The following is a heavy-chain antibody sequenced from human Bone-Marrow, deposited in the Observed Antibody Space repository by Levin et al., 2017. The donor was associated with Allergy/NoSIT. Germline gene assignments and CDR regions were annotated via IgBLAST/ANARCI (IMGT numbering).Heavy chain of an antibody. CDR3: ATRVGYCPTTTCPLVPGGYGLDV. V-gene: IGHV1-24*01. CDR1: AYSLSELS. J-gene: IGHJ6*02. Sequence: PGESLKISCKVTAYSLSELSMFWVRLAPGKGLEWVGGFAPEEGKIIYAQKFQGRVTMTEDTSTQTAYMELRNLRSEDTAVFYCATRVGYCPTTTCPLVPGGYGLDVWGQGTTVIVAS. D-gene: IGHD2-2*01. CDR2: FAPEEGKI.